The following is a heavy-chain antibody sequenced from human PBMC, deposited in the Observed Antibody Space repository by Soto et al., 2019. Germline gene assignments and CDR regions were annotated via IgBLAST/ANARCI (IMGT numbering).Heavy chain of an antibody. CDR1: GGSISSYY. V-gene: IGHV4-59*01. D-gene: IGHD1-7*01. CDR2: IYYSGST. Sequence: SETLSLTCTVSGGSISSYYWSWIRQPPGKRLEWIGYIYYSGSTNYNPSLKSRVTISVDTSKNQFSLKLSSVTAADTAVYYCARRTTGTTLGFDYWGQGTLVTVSS. CDR3: ARRTTGTTLGFDY. J-gene: IGHJ4*02.